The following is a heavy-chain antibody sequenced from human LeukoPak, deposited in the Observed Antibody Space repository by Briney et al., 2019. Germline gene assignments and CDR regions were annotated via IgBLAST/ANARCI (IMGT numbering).Heavy chain of an antibody. Sequence: DSVKGRFTTSRDNSKNTLYLQMNSLRAEDTAVYYCAKDLIPMAGNNYYRMDVWGQGTTVSVSS. D-gene: IGHD6-19*01. J-gene: IGHJ6*02. V-gene: IGHV3-30*02. CDR3: AKDLIPMAGNNYYRMDV.